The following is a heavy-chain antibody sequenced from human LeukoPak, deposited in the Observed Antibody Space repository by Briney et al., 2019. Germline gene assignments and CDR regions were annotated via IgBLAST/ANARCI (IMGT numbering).Heavy chain of an antibody. CDR2: ISASGP. CDR1: GFTFSRLA. D-gene: IGHD3-22*01. V-gene: IGHV3-23*01. Sequence: GSLRLSCAASGFTFSRLAMTWVRQAPGKGLEWVSTISASGPYYADAVRGRFTISRDNSRNTLSLQMDSLRAEDTAVYYCAKDHESDGYPCLDHWGLGTLVAVSS. CDR3: AKDHESDGYPCLDH. J-gene: IGHJ4*02.